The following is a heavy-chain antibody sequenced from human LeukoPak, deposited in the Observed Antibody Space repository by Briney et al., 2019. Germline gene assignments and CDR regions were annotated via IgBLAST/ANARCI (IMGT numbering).Heavy chain of an antibody. D-gene: IGHD3-22*01. CDR1: GGSISSYY. V-gene: IGHV4-4*07. J-gene: IGHJ4*02. CDR3: ARDHGYDSSGYYYPFDC. Sequence: SETLSLTCTVSGGSISSYYWSWIRQPAGKGLEWIGRIYTSGSTNYNPSLKSRVTMSVDTSKNQFSLKLSSVTAADTAVYYCARDHGYDSSGYYYPFDCWGQGTLVTVSS. CDR2: IYTSGST.